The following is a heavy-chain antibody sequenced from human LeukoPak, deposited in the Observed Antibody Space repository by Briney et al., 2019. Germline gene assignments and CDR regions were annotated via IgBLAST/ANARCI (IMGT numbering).Heavy chain of an antibody. CDR2: FDPEDGET. J-gene: IGHJ4*02. CDR3: ATGVLRFLEWQY. CDR1: GYTLTELS. Sequence: ASVKVSCKVSGYTLTELSMHWVRQAPGKGLEWMGGFDPEDGETIYAQKFQGRVTMTEDTSTDTAYMELSSLRSEDTAVYYCATGVLRFLEWQYWGQGTLVTVSS. D-gene: IGHD3-3*01. V-gene: IGHV1-24*01.